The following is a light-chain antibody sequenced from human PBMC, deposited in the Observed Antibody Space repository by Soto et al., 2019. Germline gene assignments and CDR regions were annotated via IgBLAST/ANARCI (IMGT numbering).Light chain of an antibody. V-gene: IGLV4-69*01. Sequence: QPVLTQSPSPSASLGASVKLTCTLSSGHSSYAIAWHQQQPEKGPRYLMKLNSDGSHSKGDGIPDRFSGSSSGAERYLTISSLQSEDEADYYCQTWGTGIWVFGGGTKLTVL. CDR1: SGHSSYA. J-gene: IGLJ3*02. CDR2: LNSDGSH. CDR3: QTWGTGIWV.